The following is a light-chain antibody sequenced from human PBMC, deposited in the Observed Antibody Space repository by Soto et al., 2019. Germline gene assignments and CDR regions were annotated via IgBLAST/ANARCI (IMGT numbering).Light chain of an antibody. Sequence: DIQMTQSPSSLSASVGDRVTITCRASQDVRRSLAWFQQKPGQAPKSLIYDASTLQSGVPSKFSGNGSGTDFTLTINSLQPEDFATYYCQQYKSYPYTFGQGTKVEIK. J-gene: IGKJ2*01. CDR2: DAS. V-gene: IGKV1-16*02. CDR1: QDVRRS. CDR3: QQYKSYPYT.